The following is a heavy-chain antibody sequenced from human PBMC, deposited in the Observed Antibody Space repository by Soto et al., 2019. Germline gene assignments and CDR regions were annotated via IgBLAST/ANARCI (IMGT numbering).Heavy chain of an antibody. J-gene: IGHJ5*02. D-gene: IGHD6-13*01. V-gene: IGHV3-21*01. CDR1: GFTFGSFS. Sequence: GGSLRLSCAASGFTFGSFSMNWVRQPPGKGLEWVSSIGSGGAYMYYADSVTGRFTISRDNAKNSLYLQMNSLRAEDTAVYYCARDTFTNIAAGFDPWGQGTLVTVSS. CDR3: ARDTFTNIAAGFDP. CDR2: IGSGGAYM.